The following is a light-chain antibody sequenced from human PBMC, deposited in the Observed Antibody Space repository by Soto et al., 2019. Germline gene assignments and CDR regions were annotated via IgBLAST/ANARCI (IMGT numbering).Light chain of an antibody. CDR1: QSVRNS. J-gene: IGKJ1*01. Sequence: EIVLTQSPGTLSLSPGDTATLSCRASQSVRNSLGWFQQKPGQAPRLLIYDASDRASGVPARFSGSGSGTDFTLTISGLEPEDFAVYYCQQRDNWLWTFGQGTKVEIK. V-gene: IGKV3-11*01. CDR2: DAS. CDR3: QQRDNWLWT.